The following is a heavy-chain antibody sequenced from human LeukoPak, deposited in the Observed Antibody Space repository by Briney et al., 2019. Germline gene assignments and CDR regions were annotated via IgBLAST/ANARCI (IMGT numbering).Heavy chain of an antibody. J-gene: IGHJ4*02. V-gene: IGHV3-23*01. CDR1: GFTLNSHA. CDR2: IDISGGST. CDR3: ANEVRPNDY. Sequence: GGSVRLSCAVSGFTLNSHAMCWARQAPGKGLEWVSSIDISGGSTYYADSVKGRFTISRDNSKNTLYLQMNSLRGEDTALYFCANEVRPNDYWGQGPMVPVSS. D-gene: IGHD1-1*01.